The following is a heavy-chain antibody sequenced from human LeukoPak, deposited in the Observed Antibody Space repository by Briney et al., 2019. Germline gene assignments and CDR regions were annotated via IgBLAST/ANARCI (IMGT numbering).Heavy chain of an antibody. J-gene: IGHJ4*02. D-gene: IGHD4-17*01. Sequence: GGSLRLSCAAPGFTVSSNDMSWVRQAPGKGLEWVSVIYRGGSTYYADSVKGRFTISRDNSKNTLYLQMNSLRPEDTAVYFCVKRGRTSDYAYDYWGQGSLVTVSS. V-gene: IGHV3-53*05. CDR2: IYRGGST. CDR3: VKRGRTSDYAYDY. CDR1: GFTVSSND.